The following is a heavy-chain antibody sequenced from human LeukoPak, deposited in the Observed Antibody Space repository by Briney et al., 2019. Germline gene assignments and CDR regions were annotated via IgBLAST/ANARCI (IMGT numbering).Heavy chain of an antibody. D-gene: IGHD3-22*01. CDR2: INPSGSST. J-gene: IGHJ3*02. CDR3: ASGGLYDSSGYIEADAFDI. CDR1: GYTFTSYY. V-gene: IGHV1-46*01. Sequence: ASVKVSCKASGYTFTSYYLHWVRQAPGQGLEWMGVINPSGSSTTYAQKFQGRVTMTRDTSTSTVYMELSSLGSEDTAVYYCASGGLYDSSGYIEADAFDIWGQGTMVTVSS.